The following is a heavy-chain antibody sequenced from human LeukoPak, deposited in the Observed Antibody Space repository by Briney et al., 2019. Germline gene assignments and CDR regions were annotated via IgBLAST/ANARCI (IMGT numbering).Heavy chain of an antibody. Sequence: ASVKVSCKASGYTFTSYGISWVRQAPGQGLEWMGWISAYSGNTNYAQKLQGRVTMTTDTSTSTAYMELRSLRSDDTAVYYCARDYWPARYYGSGSNFIRCDYWGQGTLVTVSS. V-gene: IGHV1-18*01. D-gene: IGHD3-10*01. CDR1: GYTFTSYG. CDR2: ISAYSGNT. J-gene: IGHJ4*02. CDR3: ARDYWPARYYGSGSNFIRCDY.